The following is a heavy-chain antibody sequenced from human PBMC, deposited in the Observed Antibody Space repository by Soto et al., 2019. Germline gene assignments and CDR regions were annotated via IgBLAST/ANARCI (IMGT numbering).Heavy chain of an antibody. CDR3: AHRVLRTVFGLVTTTAIYFDF. CDR2: IYWDVDK. Sequence: QITLNESGPPVVRPTETLTLTCRFSGFSLTTSGVGVGWIRQPPGKAPEWLALIYWDVDKRYSASLKSRLTTPKDTTKNQVVLTVSDLDPTDTATYYCAHRVLRTVFGLVTTTAIYFDFWGQGTPVAVSS. D-gene: IGHD3-3*01. V-gene: IGHV2-5*02. J-gene: IGHJ4*02. CDR1: GFSLTTSGVG.